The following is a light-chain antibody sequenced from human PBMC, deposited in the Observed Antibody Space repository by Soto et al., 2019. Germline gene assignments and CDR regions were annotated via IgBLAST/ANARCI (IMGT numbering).Light chain of an antibody. V-gene: IGLV2-14*03. CDR1: SGDVGGHNA. CDR2: DVY. J-gene: IGLJ1*01. CDR3: SSYERSGAYA. Sequence: QSVLTQPASVSGSPGQSITLSCTGTSGDVGGHNAVSWYQQHPGKAPKLLIYDVYNRPSGASNRFSGSKSGNTASLTISGLQAEDEADYYCSSYERSGAYASGTGTKVTVL.